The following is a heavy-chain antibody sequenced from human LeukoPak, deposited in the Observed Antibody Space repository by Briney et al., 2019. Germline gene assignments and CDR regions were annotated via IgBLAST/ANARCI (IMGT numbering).Heavy chain of an antibody. CDR1: GFTFSSYS. Sequence: GGSLRLSCAASGFTFSSYSMNWVRQAPGKGLEWVSSISSSSSYIYYADSVKGRFTISRDNAKNSLYLQMNSLRAEDTAVYYCARFLAHSSSWYSAAIDYWGQGTLVTVSS. V-gene: IGHV3-21*01. J-gene: IGHJ4*02. CDR3: ARFLAHSSSWYSAAIDY. D-gene: IGHD6-13*01. CDR2: ISSSSSYI.